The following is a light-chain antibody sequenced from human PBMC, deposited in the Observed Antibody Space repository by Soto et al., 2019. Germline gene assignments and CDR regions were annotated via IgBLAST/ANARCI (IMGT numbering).Light chain of an antibody. CDR3: QQYNNWST. Sequence: EIVMTQSRATLSVSPGERATLSCRASQSVSSNLAWYQQKPGQAPRLLIYGASTRATGIPARFSGSGSGTEFTLTISSLQSEDFAVYYCQQYNNWSTFGQGTRLEI. V-gene: IGKV3-15*01. J-gene: IGKJ5*01. CDR2: GAS. CDR1: QSVSSN.